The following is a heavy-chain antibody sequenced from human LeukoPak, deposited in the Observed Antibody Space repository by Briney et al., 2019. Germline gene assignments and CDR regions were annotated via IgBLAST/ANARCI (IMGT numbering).Heavy chain of an antibody. V-gene: IGHV4-34*01. Sequence: PSETLSLTCAVYGGSFSGYYWSWIRQPPGKGLEWIGEINHSGSTNYNPSLKSRVTISVDTSKNQFSLKLSSVTAADTAVYYCARGGKLRPIGPERGKASYGMDVWGQGTTVTVSS. CDR1: GGSFSGYY. D-gene: IGHD3-3*01. CDR2: INHSGST. J-gene: IGHJ6*02. CDR3: ARGGKLRPIGPERGKASYGMDV.